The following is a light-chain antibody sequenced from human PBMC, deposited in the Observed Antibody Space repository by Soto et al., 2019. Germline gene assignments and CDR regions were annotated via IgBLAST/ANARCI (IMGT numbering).Light chain of an antibody. Sequence: EIVLTQSPATLSLSPGERATLSCRASQSVRRYLAWYQQKFGQAPSLLIHDASSRATGIPARFSCSGSGTDFTLNSSSLEPEDFALYCCQQRRRWPPKTFGPGTNVDIK. CDR1: QSVRRY. CDR2: DAS. J-gene: IGKJ3*01. V-gene: IGKV3-11*01. CDR3: QQRRRWPPKT.